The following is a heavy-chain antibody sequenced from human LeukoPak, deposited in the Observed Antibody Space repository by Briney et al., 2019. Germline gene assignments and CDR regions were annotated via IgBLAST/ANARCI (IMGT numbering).Heavy chain of an antibody. CDR3: ARGFWRNYYDSSGYSEFAY. Sequence: GASVKVSCKASGYTFTGYYMHWVRRAPGQGLEWMGWINPNSGGTNYAQKFQGRVTMTRDTSISTAYMELSRLRSDDTAVYYCARGFWRNYYDSSGYSEFAYWGQGTLVTVSS. V-gene: IGHV1-2*02. J-gene: IGHJ4*02. D-gene: IGHD3-22*01. CDR2: INPNSGGT. CDR1: GYTFTGYY.